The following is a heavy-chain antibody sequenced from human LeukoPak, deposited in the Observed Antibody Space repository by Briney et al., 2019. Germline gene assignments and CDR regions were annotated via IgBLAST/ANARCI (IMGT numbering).Heavy chain of an antibody. D-gene: IGHD5-12*01. V-gene: IGHV1-24*01. J-gene: IGHJ4*02. Sequence: ASVKVSCKVSGYTLAELSMHWVRQAPGKGLEWMGGFDPEDGETIYAQEFQGRVTMTEDTSTDTAYMELSSLRSEDTAVYYCATDKGGYSGYDFGYWGQGTLVTVSS. CDR2: FDPEDGET. CDR3: ATDKGGYSGYDFGY. CDR1: GYTLAELS.